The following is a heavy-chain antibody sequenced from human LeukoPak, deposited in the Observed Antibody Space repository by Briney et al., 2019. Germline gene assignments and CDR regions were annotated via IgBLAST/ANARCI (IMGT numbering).Heavy chain of an antibody. J-gene: IGHJ3*02. CDR2: INAGNGNT. CDR1: GYTFTSYA. D-gene: IGHD1-26*01. V-gene: IGHV1-3*01. Sequence: ASVKVSCKASGYTFTSYAMHWVRQAPGQRLEWMGWINAGNGNTKYSQKFQGRVTITRDTSASTAYMELSSLRSDDTAVYYCARDLRYSGSYIEVINDAFDIWGQGTMVTVSS. CDR3: ARDLRYSGSYIEVINDAFDI.